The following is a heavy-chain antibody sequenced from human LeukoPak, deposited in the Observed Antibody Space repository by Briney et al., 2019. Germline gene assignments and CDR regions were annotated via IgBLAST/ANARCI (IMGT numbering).Heavy chain of an antibody. Sequence: GGSLRLSCAASGFTFSSYGMHWVRQAPGKGLEWVAVISYDGSNKYYADSVKGRFTISRDNSKNTLYLQMNSLRAEDTAVYYCARGGDIPYWPGPFGFDYWGQGTLVTVSS. J-gene: IGHJ4*02. CDR3: ARGGDIPYWPGPFGFDY. D-gene: IGHD2-8*02. CDR2: ISYDGSNK. CDR1: GFTFSSYG. V-gene: IGHV3-30*03.